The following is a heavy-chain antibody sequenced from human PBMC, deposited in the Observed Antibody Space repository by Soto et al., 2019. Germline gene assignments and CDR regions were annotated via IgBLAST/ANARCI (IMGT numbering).Heavy chain of an antibody. CDR2: ISYDGSNK. D-gene: IGHD1-1*01. V-gene: IGHV3-30*18. CDR3: AKAGGYGNYYYYGMDV. J-gene: IGHJ6*02. CDR1: GFTFSSYG. Sequence: QVQLVESGGGVVQPGRSLRLSCAASGFTFSSYGMHWVRQAPGKGLEWVAVISYDGSNKYYADSVKGRFTISRDNSKNTLYLQMNSLRAEDTAVYYCAKAGGYGNYYYYGMDVWGQGTTVTVSS.